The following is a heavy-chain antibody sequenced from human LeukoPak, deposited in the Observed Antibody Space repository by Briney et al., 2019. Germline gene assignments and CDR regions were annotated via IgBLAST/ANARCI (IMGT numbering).Heavy chain of an antibody. CDR2: ISSSGSTI. CDR3: TRITTSMAVDY. J-gene: IGHJ4*02. CDR1: GFTFSSYQ. V-gene: IGHV3-48*03. Sequence: GGSLRLSCAASGFTFSSYQMNWVRQAPGEGLQWVSYISSSGSTIYYADSVKGRFTISRDNAKNSLYLQMNSLRAEDTAVYYCTRITTSMAVDYWGQGTLVTVSS. D-gene: IGHD5-18*01.